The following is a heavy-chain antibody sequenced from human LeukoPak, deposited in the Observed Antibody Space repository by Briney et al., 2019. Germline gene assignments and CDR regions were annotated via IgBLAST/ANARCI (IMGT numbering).Heavy chain of an antibody. CDR2: ISGSGGST. J-gene: IGHJ4*02. V-gene: IGHV3-23*01. D-gene: IGHD6-13*01. CDR1: GFTFSRYA. CDR3: AKLSSSWAEYYFDY. Sequence: GALRVSCAASGFTFSRYAMSWVRQAPGKGLEWVSAISGSGGSTYYADSVKGRFTISRDNSKNTLYLQMNSLRAEDTAVYYCAKLSSSWAEYYFDYWGQGTLVTVSS.